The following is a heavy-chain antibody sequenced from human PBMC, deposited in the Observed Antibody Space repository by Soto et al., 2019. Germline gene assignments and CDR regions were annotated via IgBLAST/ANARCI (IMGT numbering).Heavy chain of an antibody. CDR3: ARRPRGSRSNYGMDV. D-gene: IGHD6-13*01. CDR1: GYTFTSYD. J-gene: IGHJ6*02. V-gene: IGHV1-8*01. Sequence: ASVKVSCKASGYTFTSYDINWVRQATGQGLEWMGWMNPNSGNTGYAQKFQGRVTMTRNTSINTAYMKLSSLRSEDTAVYYCARRPRGSRSNYGMDVWGQGTTVTVSS. CDR2: MNPNSGNT.